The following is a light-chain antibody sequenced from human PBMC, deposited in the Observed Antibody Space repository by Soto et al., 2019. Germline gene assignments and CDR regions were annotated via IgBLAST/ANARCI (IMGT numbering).Light chain of an antibody. CDR1: QSLVYSDGNTY. CDR2: KVS. V-gene: IGKV2-30*01. CDR3: MQGTHWPLT. Sequence: DVVMTQSPLSLAVTLGQPASISCRSSQSLVYSDGNTYLNWFQQRPGQSPRRLIYKVSNRDSGVPDRFSGRGSGTDFTLKISRVEAEDVGVYYCMQGTHWPLTFGGGTKVEIK. J-gene: IGKJ4*01.